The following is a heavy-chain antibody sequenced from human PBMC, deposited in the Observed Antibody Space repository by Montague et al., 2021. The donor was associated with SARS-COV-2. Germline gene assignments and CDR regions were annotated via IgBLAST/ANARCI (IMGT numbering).Heavy chain of an antibody. Sequence: SENLSLTCTVSGGSISSSSYYWGWIRQPPGKGLKWIGSIYYSGSTYYNPSLKSRVTMSVDTSKNQFSLKLSSVTAADTAVYYCARQGPMVRGVIKHSGWLEHWGQGTLVTVSS. CDR3: ARQGPMVRGVIKHSGWLEH. J-gene: IGHJ5*02. V-gene: IGHV4-39*01. CDR2: IYYSGST. CDR1: GGSISSSSYY. D-gene: IGHD3-10*01.